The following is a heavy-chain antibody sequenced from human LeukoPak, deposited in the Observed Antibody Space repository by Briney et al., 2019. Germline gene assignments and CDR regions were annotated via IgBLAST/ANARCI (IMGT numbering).Heavy chain of an antibody. CDR3: AKSSGWYYYYGMDV. Sequence: PGGSLRLSCAASGFTFSSYATSWVRQAPGKGLEWVSGISGSGGYTYYADSVKGRFTISRDNSKNTLYLQMNSLGAEDMAVYYCAKSSGWYYYYGMDVWGQGTTVTVSS. V-gene: IGHV3-23*01. J-gene: IGHJ6*02. CDR1: GFTFSSYA. CDR2: ISGSGGYT. D-gene: IGHD6-19*01.